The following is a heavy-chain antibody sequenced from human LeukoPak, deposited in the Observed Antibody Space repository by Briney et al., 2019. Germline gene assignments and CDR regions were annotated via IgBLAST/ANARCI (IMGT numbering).Heavy chain of an antibody. Sequence: SETLSLTCTVSGGSISSYYWSWIRQPAGKGLEWIGRIYTRGSTNYNPSLKSRVTMSVDTSKNQFSLKLSSVTAADTAVYYCAREPYYYDSSGYGLIYGMDVWGQGTTVTVSS. J-gene: IGHJ6*02. CDR2: IYTRGST. D-gene: IGHD3-22*01. CDR3: AREPYYYDSSGYGLIYGMDV. CDR1: GGSISSYY. V-gene: IGHV4-4*07.